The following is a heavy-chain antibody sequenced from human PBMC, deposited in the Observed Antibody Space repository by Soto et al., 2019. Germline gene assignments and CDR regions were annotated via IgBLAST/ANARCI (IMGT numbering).Heavy chain of an antibody. CDR1: SGSISSSNW. J-gene: IGHJ6*03. D-gene: IGHD5-12*01. V-gene: IGHV4-4*02. Sequence: QVQLQESGPGLVKPSGTLSLTCAVSSGSISSSNWWSWVRQTPGKGLEWIGEIYHSGSTNYNPSLKRRVTISVDKSKSQFSLNLRSVTAADTAVYYCARAFGYSGTHYYYYYMDVWGKGTTVTVSS. CDR3: ARAFGYSGTHYYYYYMDV. CDR2: IYHSGST.